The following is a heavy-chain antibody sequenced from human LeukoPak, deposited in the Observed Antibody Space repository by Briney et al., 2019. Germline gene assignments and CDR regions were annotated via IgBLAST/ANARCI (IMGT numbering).Heavy chain of an antibody. D-gene: IGHD3-10*01. J-gene: IGHJ4*02. V-gene: IGHV4-34*01. CDR2: INHSGST. CDR3: ARVSFTIDY. Sequence: PSETLSLTCAVYGGSFSGYYWSWIRQPPGEGLEWIGEINHSGSTNYNPSLKSRVTISVDTSKNQFSLKLSSVTAADTAVYYCARVSFTIDYWGQGTLVTVSS. CDR1: GGSFSGYY.